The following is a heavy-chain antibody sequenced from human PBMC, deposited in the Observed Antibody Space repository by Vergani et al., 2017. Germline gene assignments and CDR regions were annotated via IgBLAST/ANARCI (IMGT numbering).Heavy chain of an antibody. CDR1: GFNFSSYA. CDR2: ISGSGGNT. CDR3: AKARDPNCKGGNCYSYYYGLDL. D-gene: IGHD2-15*01. J-gene: IGHJ6*02. V-gene: IGHV3-23*01. Sequence: EVQLLESGGGLVQPGGSLRLSCGASGFNFSSYAMTWVRQAPGKGLEWVSAISGSGGNTFYTDSVKGRFTISRDNSKDTLYLQMNSLRVEDTAIYYCAKARDPNCKGGNCYSYYYGLDLWGQGTTVTVSS.